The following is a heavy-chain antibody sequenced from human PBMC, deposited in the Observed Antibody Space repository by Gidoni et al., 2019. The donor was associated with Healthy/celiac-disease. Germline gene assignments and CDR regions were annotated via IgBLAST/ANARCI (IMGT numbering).Heavy chain of an antibody. Sequence: EVQLLESGGGLVQPGGSLRLSCAASGFRFSSYAMIWVRQAPGKGLEWVSAISGSGGSTYYADSVKGRFTISRDNSKNTLYLQMNSLRAEDTAVYYCAKEGIAAAGGAEYFQHWGQGTLVTVSS. CDR1: GFRFSSYA. D-gene: IGHD6-13*01. J-gene: IGHJ1*01. CDR2: ISGSGGST. V-gene: IGHV3-23*01. CDR3: AKEGIAAAGGAEYFQH.